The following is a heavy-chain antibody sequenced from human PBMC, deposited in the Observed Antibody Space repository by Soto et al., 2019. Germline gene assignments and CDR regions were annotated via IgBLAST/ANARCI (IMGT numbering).Heavy chain of an antibody. CDR1: GGSVSSGSYY. Sequence: SETLSLTCTVSGGSVSSGSYYWSWIRQPPGKGLEWIGYIYYSGSTTSYNPSLRSRVTISVDTSKNQFSLKLSSVTAADTAVYYCAGSPRPSSSSLTFAYWGQVTLVTVSS. CDR2: IYYSGSTT. J-gene: IGHJ4*02. CDR3: AGSPRPSSSSLTFAY. D-gene: IGHD6-13*01. V-gene: IGHV4-61*01.